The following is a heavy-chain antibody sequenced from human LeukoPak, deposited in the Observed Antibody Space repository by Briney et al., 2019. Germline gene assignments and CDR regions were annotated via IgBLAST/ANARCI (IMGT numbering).Heavy chain of an antibody. CDR1: GFTFSSYN. V-gene: IGHV3-21*04. J-gene: IGHJ5*02. Sequence: PGGSLRLSCAASGFTFSSYNMIWVRQAPGKGLEWVSSISSSSTYIYYADSVRGRFTISRDNAKNSLYLQMSSLRAEDTAVYFCAKEPGPWGQGTLVTVSS. CDR3: AKEPGP. CDR2: ISSSSTYI.